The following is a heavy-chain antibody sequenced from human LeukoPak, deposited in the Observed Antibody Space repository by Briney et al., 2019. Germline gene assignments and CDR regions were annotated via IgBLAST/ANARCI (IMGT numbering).Heavy chain of an antibody. CDR3: ARHGSGYFRFDQ. CDR2: FYYSGNT. Sequence: SETLSLTCTVSGGSISSYYWSWIRQPPGKGPEWFGSFYYSGNTYYNPSLKSRVTISVDTSKNQFSLKLSSVTAADTAVYYCARHGSGYFRFDQWGQGTLVTVSS. V-gene: IGHV4-59*08. CDR1: GGSISSYY. J-gene: IGHJ4*02. D-gene: IGHD3-22*01.